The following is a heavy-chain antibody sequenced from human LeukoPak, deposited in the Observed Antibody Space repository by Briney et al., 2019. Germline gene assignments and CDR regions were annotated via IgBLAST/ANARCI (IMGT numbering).Heavy chain of an antibody. D-gene: IGHD5-12*01. Sequence: ASVKVSCKASGGTFSSYAISWVRQAPGQGLEWMGGIIPIFGTANYAQKFQGRVTITADESTSTAYMELSSLRSEDTAVYYCARGYSGYDRGAFDIWGQGTMVTVSS. CDR1: GGTFSSYA. CDR3: ARGYSGYDRGAFDI. CDR2: IIPIFGTA. J-gene: IGHJ3*02. V-gene: IGHV1-69*01.